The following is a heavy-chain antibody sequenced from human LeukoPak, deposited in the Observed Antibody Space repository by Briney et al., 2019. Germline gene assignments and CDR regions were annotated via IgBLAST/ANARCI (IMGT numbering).Heavy chain of an antibody. Sequence: GGSLRLSCAASGFTFSSYSMNWVRQAPGKGMEWVSSISSSSSYIYYADSVTGRFTISRDNAKNSLYLQMNSLRAEDTAVYYRARGYGSGSYGGPGFDYWGQGTLVTVSS. CDR1: GFTFSSYS. D-gene: IGHD3-10*01. CDR3: ARGYGSGSYGGPGFDY. J-gene: IGHJ4*02. CDR2: ISSSSSYI. V-gene: IGHV3-21*01.